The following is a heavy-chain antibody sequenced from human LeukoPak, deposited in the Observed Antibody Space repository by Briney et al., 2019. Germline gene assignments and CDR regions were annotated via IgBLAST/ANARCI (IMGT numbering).Heavy chain of an antibody. CDR3: TRGVYAGIKNYFEH. CDR2: IRQDGREK. CDR1: GFTFSDSF. J-gene: IGHJ4*02. D-gene: IGHD5/OR15-5a*01. Sequence: PGGSLRLSCAAAGFTFSDSFLHWGRQSPGKGLEWVASIRQDGREKYYVDSVRGRFTISRDNAKNSLFLQMNILRAEDTAVYYCTRGVYAGIKNYFEHWGEAIPDTVSS. V-gene: IGHV3-7*01.